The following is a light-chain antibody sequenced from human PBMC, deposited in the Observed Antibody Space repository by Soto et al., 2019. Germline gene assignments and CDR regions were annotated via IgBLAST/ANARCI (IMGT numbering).Light chain of an antibody. CDR2: GAS. CDR1: QRVASN. CDR3: QQYGSSPRT. J-gene: IGKJ1*01. Sequence: IVLTQSPATLSLSPGERATLSCRASQRVASNLAWYQQKPGQAPRLLIYGASTRATGIPARFSGSGSGTEFTLTISSLQSEDFAVYYCQQYGSSPRTFGQGTKVDIK. V-gene: IGKV3-15*01.